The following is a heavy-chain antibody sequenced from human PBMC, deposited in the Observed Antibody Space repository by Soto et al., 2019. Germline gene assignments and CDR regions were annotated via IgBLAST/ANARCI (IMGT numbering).Heavy chain of an antibody. V-gene: IGHV3-15*01. CDR3: SVGWYFDI. CDR2: IKSKADAGTI. CDR1: GFTFSNGW. J-gene: IGHJ2*01. Sequence: EVQLVESGGGLVKSGESLRLFCAGSGFTFSNGWMSWVRQAPGKGLEWVARIKSKADAGTIDYAAPVKGRFTISRDDSRSTFYLQMNSLTTEDTAVYYCSVGWYFDIWGRGTLVTVSS. D-gene: IGHD1-26*01.